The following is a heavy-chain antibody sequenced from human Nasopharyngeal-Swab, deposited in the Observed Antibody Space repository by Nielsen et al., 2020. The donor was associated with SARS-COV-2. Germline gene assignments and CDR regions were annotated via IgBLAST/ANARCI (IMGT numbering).Heavy chain of an antibody. CDR3: ARGPYGGKRGYFDY. Sequence: SETLSLTCAVYGGSFSGYYWSWIRQPAGKGLEWIGEINHSGSTNYNPSLKSRVTISVDTSKNQFSLKLSSVTAADTAVYYCARGPYGGKRGYFDYWGQGTLVTVSS. D-gene: IGHD4-23*01. J-gene: IGHJ4*02. CDR1: GGSFSGYY. CDR2: INHSGST. V-gene: IGHV4-34*01.